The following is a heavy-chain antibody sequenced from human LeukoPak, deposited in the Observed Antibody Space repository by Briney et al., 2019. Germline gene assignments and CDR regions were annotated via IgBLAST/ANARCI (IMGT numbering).Heavy chain of an antibody. CDR3: ARGGARLYGDFDY. CDR2: ISAYNGNT. J-gene: IGHJ4*02. CDR1: GYTFTSYG. Sequence: ASVKVSCKASGYTFTSYGISWVRQAPGQGLEWMGWISAYNGNTNYAQKLQGRVTITTDESTSTAYMELSSLRSEDTAVYYCARGGARLYGDFDYWGQGTLVTVSS. D-gene: IGHD3-10*01. V-gene: IGHV1-18*01.